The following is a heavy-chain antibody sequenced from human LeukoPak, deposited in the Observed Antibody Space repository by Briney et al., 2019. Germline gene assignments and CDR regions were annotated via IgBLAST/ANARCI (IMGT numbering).Heavy chain of an antibody. D-gene: IGHD3-22*01. V-gene: IGHV3-21*01. Sequence: PGGSLRLSCAASGFTFSSYSMNWVRQAPGKGLEWVSSISSTSSYKYYADSLKGRFTISRDNAKNSLYLQMNSLRAEDTAVYYCARDPRDYYDRSGYARFDYWGQGTLVTVSS. J-gene: IGHJ4*02. CDR2: ISSTSSYK. CDR3: ARDPRDYYDRSGYARFDY. CDR1: GFTFSSYS.